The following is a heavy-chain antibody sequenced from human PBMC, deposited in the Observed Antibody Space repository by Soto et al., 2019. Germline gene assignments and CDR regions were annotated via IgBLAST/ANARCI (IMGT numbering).Heavy chain of an antibody. CDR1: GFTFRDYG. CDR3: AKDWVSGSNKYYFEY. D-gene: IGHD1-26*01. V-gene: IGHV3-30*18. J-gene: IGHJ4*02. CDR2: ISHHGLKE. Sequence: QVQLVESGGGVVRTGRSLRLSCVASGFTFRDYGMHWVRQAPGKGLGWVAGISHHGLKEHYADSVKGRFTISRDNSKKTVYLQLNSLRGDDTAVYYCAKDWVSGSNKYYFEYWGQGTLVTVSS.